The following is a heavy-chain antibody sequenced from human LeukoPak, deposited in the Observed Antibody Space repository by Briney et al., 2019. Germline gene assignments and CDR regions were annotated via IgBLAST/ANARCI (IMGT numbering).Heavy chain of an antibody. J-gene: IGHJ3*02. CDR2: IYYSGRT. D-gene: IGHD2/OR15-2a*01. Sequence: PSDTLSPTCSVSGGFISSDNWNCIHQTPGKRLEWIGCIYYSGRTYYNPSLKSRVTISVDMSKSQFSLRLTSVTAADTAVYYCARKNDFEIWGQGTLVTVSS. CDR1: GGFISSDN. V-gene: IGHV4-59*07. CDR3: ARKNDFEI.